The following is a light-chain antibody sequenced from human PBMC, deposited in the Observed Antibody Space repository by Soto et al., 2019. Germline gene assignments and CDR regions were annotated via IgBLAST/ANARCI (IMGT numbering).Light chain of an antibody. J-gene: IGLJ2*01. V-gene: IGLV2-23*02. CDR3: CSYAGSNTYVL. CDR1: SSDVGSYNL. CDR2: EVS. Sequence: QSALTQPASVSGSPGQSITISCTGTSSDVGSYNLVSWYQHHQGKAPKLMIYEVSKRPSGVSDRFSGSKSGNTASLTISGLQAEDEADYYCCSYAGSNTYVLFGGGTKLTVL.